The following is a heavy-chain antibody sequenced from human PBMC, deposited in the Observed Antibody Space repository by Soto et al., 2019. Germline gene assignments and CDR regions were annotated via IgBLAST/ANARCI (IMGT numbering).Heavy chain of an antibody. CDR3: ARRGGELDNYDVLIGFDY. CDR2: MYPVDSDT. V-gene: IGHV5-51*03. J-gene: IGHJ4*02. Sequence: PGESLKISCKGSGYSFATHWIGWVRQMPGEGLEWMGIMYPVDSDTIYGASFEGRVTISADKSINTAYLQWHSLEAADTAMYYCARRGGELDNYDVLIGFDYWGQGTLVTVSS. D-gene: IGHD3-9*01. CDR1: GYSFATHW.